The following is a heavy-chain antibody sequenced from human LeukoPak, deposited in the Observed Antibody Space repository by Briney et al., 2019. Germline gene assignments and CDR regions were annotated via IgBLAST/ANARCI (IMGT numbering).Heavy chain of an antibody. CDR1: GFRLSHYS. J-gene: IGHJ3*02. D-gene: IGHD3-10*01. CDR3: AREGHYGALDI. Sequence: GGPVRLSCAASGFRLSHYSLKWVRPAPGRGVEWVSCISSSTTLINYADSVKGRFTISRDNAKSSLYLQMNSLRDDATALYFCAREGHYGALDIWGEGTMVTVSS. V-gene: IGHV3-48*02. CDR2: ISSSTTLI.